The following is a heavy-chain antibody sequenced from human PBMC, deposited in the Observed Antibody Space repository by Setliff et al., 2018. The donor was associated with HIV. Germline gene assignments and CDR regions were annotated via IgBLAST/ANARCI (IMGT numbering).Heavy chain of an antibody. J-gene: IGHJ4*02. V-gene: IGHV4-4*07. Sequence: SETLSLTSTVSGGSISSYYWSWIRQPAGKGLEWIGRIYTSGSTNYNPSLQSRVTLSVDTSKNQFSLTLTSVTAADTAVYYCARGGRSDGYHIASWGQGILVTVSS. CDR1: GGSISSYY. CDR2: IYTSGST. D-gene: IGHD2-15*01. CDR3: ARGGRSDGYHIAS.